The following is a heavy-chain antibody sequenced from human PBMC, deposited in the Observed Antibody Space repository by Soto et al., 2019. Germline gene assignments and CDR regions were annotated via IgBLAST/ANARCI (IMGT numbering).Heavy chain of an antibody. CDR1: GYTFTSYG. CDR2: ISAYNGNT. CDR3: ARRSSKQWLVHIFDN. J-gene: IGHJ4*02. D-gene: IGHD6-19*01. Sequence: ASVRVSCKASGYTFTSYGISWVRQAPGQGLEWMGWISAYNGNTNYAQKLQGRVTMTTDTSTSTAYMELRSLRSDDTAVYYCARRSSKQWLVHIFDNWGQGTLVTVSA. V-gene: IGHV1-18*01.